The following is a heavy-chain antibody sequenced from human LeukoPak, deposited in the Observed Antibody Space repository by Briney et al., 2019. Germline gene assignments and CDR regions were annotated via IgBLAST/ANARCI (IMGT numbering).Heavy chain of an antibody. CDR3: ARDKGSSSPGGFDY. CDR1: GFTFSSYS. Sequence: GGSLRLSCAASGFTFSSYSMNWVRQAPGKGLEWVSSISSSSSYIYYADSVKGRFTISRDNAKNSLYLQMNSLRAEDTAVYYCARDKGSSSPGGFDYWGQGTLVTVSS. CDR2: ISSSSSYI. D-gene: IGHD6-6*01. J-gene: IGHJ4*02. V-gene: IGHV3-21*01.